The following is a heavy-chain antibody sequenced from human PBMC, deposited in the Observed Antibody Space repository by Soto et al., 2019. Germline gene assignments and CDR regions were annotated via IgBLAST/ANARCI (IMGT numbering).Heavy chain of an antibody. Sequence: GSLRLSCAASGFTVSSNYMSWVRQAPGKGLEWVSVIYSGGSTYYADSVKGRFTISRDNSKNTLYLQMNSLRAEDTAVYYCARHQTGYSSSWYVVFDYWGQGTLVTVPS. D-gene: IGHD6-13*01. V-gene: IGHV3-66*04. CDR3: ARHQTGYSSSWYVVFDY. CDR2: IYSGGST. J-gene: IGHJ4*02. CDR1: GFTVSSNY.